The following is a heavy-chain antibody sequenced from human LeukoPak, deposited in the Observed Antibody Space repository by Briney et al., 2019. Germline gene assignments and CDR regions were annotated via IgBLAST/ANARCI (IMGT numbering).Heavy chain of an antibody. CDR2: ISSSSSYI. D-gene: IGHD6-19*01. V-gene: IGHV3-21*01. CDR3: AKSYSSGRVPSRGVDY. Sequence: GGSLRLSCAASGFTFSTYSMNWVRQAPGKGLEWVSSISSSSSYIYYADSVKGRFTISRDNAKNSLYLQMNSLRAEDTAVYYCAKSYSSGRVPSRGVDYWGQGTLVTVSS. CDR1: GFTFSTYS. J-gene: IGHJ4*02.